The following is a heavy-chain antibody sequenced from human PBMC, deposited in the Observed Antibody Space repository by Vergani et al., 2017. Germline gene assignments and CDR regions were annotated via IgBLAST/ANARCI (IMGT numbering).Heavy chain of an antibody. CDR3: ARVNSGTNYGMDV. V-gene: IGHV3-72*01. D-gene: IGHD1-26*01. CDR2: TRNKANSYTT. CDR1: GFTVSDHY. J-gene: IGHJ6*02. Sequence: EVQLVESGGGLVQPGGSLRLSCAASGFTVSDHYMDWVRQAPGKGLEWVGRTRNKANSYTTEYAASVKGRFTISRDDSKNSLYLQMNSLKTEDTAVYYCARVNSGTNYGMDVWGQGTTVTVSS.